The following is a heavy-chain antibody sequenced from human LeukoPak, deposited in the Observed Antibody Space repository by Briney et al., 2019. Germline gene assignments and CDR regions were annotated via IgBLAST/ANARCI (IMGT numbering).Heavy chain of an antibody. D-gene: IGHD6-25*01. CDR2: INQDGSAK. CDR3: ATSHHTSSGQNFDY. V-gene: IGHV3-7*01. CDR1: GLTLSDYW. Sequence: GGSLRLSCAPSGLTLSDYWMSWVRQAPGRGLEWVANINQDGSAKYYVDSVKGRFTISRDNADSSLYLQMNALRADDTAMYYCATSHHTSSGQNFDYWGQGTLVSVSS. J-gene: IGHJ4*02.